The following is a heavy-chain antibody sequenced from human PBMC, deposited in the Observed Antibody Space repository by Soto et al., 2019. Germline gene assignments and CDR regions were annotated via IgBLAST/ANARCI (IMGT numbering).Heavy chain of an antibody. J-gene: IGHJ4*02. CDR3: ASQGY. CDR1: GGSISSYY. Sequence: QVQLQESGPGLVKPSETLSLTCTVSGGSISSYYWSWIRQPPGKGLEWIGYIYYSGSTNYNPSLTSRVTILIDTSKNQFSRKLSSVTAADTAVYYCASQGYWGQGTLVTVSS. CDR2: IYYSGST. V-gene: IGHV4-59*08.